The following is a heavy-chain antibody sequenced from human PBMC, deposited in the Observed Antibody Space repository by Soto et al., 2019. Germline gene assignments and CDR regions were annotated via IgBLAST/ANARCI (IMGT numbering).Heavy chain of an antibody. V-gene: IGHV3-11*01. CDR2: ISSSGSTI. J-gene: IGHJ6*03. CDR1: GFTFSDYY. CDR3: ARTTVRGVMTLQHYYYMDV. D-gene: IGHD3-10*01. Sequence: QVQLVESGGGLVKPGGSLRLSCAASGFTFSDYYMSWIRQAPGKGLEWVSYISSSGSTIYYADSVKGRFTISRDNAKNSLYLQMNSLRADDTAVYYCARTTVRGVMTLQHYYYMDVWGKGTTVTVSS.